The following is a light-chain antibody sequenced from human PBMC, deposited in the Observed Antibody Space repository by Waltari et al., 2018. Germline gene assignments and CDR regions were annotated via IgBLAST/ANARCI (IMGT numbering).Light chain of an antibody. CDR1: QDIRNY. J-gene: IGKJ3*01. V-gene: IGKV1-33*01. CDR2: GAS. Sequence: DIQMTQSPSSLSASVGDRVTITCQASQDIRNYLIWYQQKPGKAPKVLIYGASNLETGVPSRFSGSGSGTHFTFTISSLQPEDIATYYCQQYDNLLFTFGPGTKVDIK. CDR3: QQYDNLLFT.